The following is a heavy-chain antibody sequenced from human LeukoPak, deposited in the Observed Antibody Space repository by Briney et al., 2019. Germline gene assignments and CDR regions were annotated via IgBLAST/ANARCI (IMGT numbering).Heavy chain of an antibody. CDR3: ARSGSGSGGGADY. J-gene: IGHJ4*02. Sequence: SETLSLTCTVSGGSISSGSYYWSWIRQPAGKGLEWIGRIYTSGSTNYNPSLKSRVTISVDTSKNQFSLKLSSVTAADTAVYYCARSGSGSGGGADYWGQGTLVTVSS. V-gene: IGHV4-61*02. CDR2: IYTSGST. D-gene: IGHD3-22*01. CDR1: GGSISSGSYY.